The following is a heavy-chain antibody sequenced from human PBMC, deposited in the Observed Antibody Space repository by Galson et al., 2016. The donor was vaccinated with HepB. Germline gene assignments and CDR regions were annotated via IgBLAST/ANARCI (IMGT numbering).Heavy chain of an antibody. V-gene: IGHV3-33*01. D-gene: IGHD1-26*01. CDR1: GFTFSTYG. CDR3: ARDSGRYGIDV. CDR2: IWYDGSRK. J-gene: IGHJ6*02. Sequence: SLRLSCAVSGFTFSTYGMHWVRQAPGKGLEWVAAIWYDGSRKYYGDSVKGRFTISRDDSKDMLYLQMNSLRVEDTALYYCARDSGRYGIDVWGQGTTVTVSS.